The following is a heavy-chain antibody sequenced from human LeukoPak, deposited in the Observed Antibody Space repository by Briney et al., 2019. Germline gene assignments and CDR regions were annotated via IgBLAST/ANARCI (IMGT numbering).Heavy chain of an antibody. D-gene: IGHD6-13*01. J-gene: IGHJ4*02. CDR1: GGSISSYY. Sequence: SETLSLTCTVSGGSISSYYWSWIRQPPGKGLEWIGYIYYSGSTNYNPSLKSRVTISVDTSKNQFSLKLSSVTAADTAVYYCARGLSFWEIAAAGRFDYWGQGTLVTVSS. CDR3: ARGLSFWEIAAAGRFDY. V-gene: IGHV4-59*01. CDR2: IYYSGST.